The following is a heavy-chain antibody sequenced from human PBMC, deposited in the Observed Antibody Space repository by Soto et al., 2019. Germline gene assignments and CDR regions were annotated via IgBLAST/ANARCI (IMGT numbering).Heavy chain of an antibody. Sequence: GGSLRLSCTGSGFTFGSYFMNWVRQAPGKGLEWVSFIGTSGSPTDYADSVRGRFTVSRDDAKKSLFLQMSSLRGEDTAVYYCARQGAYGHVDCWGQGTLVTVSS. CDR1: GFTFGSYF. V-gene: IGHV3-48*01. CDR2: IGTSGSPT. CDR3: ARQGAYGHVDC. D-gene: IGHD2-8*01. J-gene: IGHJ4*02.